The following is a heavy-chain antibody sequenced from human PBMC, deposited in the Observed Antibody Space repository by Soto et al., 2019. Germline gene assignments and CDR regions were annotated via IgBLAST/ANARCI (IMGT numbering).Heavy chain of an antibody. CDR1: GFTFSTFD. CDR3: AKKRGPRSSFDY. Sequence: EVQLLESGGALVQPGGSLRLSCAASGFTFSTFDMSWVRQAPGKGLEWVSTVSASGRSTFYADSVKGRFTISRDNSKNTLFLQVNSLRAEDTAVYYCAKKRGPRSSFDYWGQGTLVTVSS. V-gene: IGHV3-23*01. J-gene: IGHJ4*02. CDR2: VSASGRST.